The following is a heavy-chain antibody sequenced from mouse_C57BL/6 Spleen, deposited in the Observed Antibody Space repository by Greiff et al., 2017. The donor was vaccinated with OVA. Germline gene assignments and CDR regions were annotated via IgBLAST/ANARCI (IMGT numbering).Heavy chain of an antibody. J-gene: IGHJ2*01. V-gene: IGHV1-52*01. Sequence: VKLQQPGAELVRPGSSVKLSCKASGYTFTSYWMHWVKQRPIQGLEWIGNIDPSDSETHYNQKFKDKATLTVDKSSSTAYMQLSSLTSEDSAVYYCARDDGYYVDYWGQVTTLTVSS. CDR2: IDPSDSET. CDR1: GYTFTSYW. CDR3: ARDDGYYVDY. D-gene: IGHD2-3*01.